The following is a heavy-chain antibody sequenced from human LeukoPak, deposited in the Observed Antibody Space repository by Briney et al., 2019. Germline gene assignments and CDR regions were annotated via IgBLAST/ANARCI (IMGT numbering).Heavy chain of an antibody. D-gene: IGHD3-3*01. J-gene: IGHJ4*02. CDR1: GFTFSSYS. CDR2: ISSSSSYI. Sequence: GGSLRLSCAASGFTFSSYSMNWVRQAPGKGLEWVSSISSSSSYIYYADSVKGRFTISRDNDKNSLYLQMNSLRAEDTAVYYCARGPPRTYYDFWSGYLRCDYWGQGTLVTVSS. CDR3: ARGPPRTYYDFWSGYLRCDY. V-gene: IGHV3-21*01.